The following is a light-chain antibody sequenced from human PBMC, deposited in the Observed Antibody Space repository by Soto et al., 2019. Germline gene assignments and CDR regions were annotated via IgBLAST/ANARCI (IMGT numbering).Light chain of an antibody. CDR1: QSISSW. CDR2: AAS. V-gene: IGKV1-5*01. Sequence: EIQMTQSPSTLSASVGDRFTITCLAIQSISSWLAWYQQKPGKAPKLLIYAASTLQSGVPSRFSGSGSGTDFTLTISSLQSEDFAVYYCQQYNNWPPEWTFGQGTQVDIK. J-gene: IGKJ1*01. CDR3: QQYNNWPPEWT.